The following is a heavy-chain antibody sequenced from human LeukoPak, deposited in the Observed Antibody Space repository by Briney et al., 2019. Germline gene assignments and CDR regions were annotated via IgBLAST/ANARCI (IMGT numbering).Heavy chain of an antibody. V-gene: IGHV1-69*06. CDR2: IIPIFGTA. CDR1: GYTFTSYY. CDR3: ARGGYYDSSGSKFDY. J-gene: IGHJ4*02. D-gene: IGHD3-22*01. Sequence: ASVKVSCKASGYTFTSYYIHWVRQAPGQGLEWMGGIIPIFGTANYAQKFQGRVTITADKSTSTAYMELSSLRSEDTAVYYCARGGYYDSSGSKFDYWGQGTLATVSS.